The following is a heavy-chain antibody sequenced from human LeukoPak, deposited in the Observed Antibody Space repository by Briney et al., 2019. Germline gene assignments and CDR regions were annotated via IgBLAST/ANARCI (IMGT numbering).Heavy chain of an antibody. Sequence: GGSLRLSCAASGFTFDGYAMHWVRQAPGKGLEWVAVISYEGSNKYYADSVKGRFTISRDNSKNTLYLQMNSLRAEDTAVYYCARKMATTYAGLDYWGQGTLVTVSS. CDR1: GFTFDGYA. D-gene: IGHD5-24*01. J-gene: IGHJ4*02. CDR2: ISYEGSNK. CDR3: ARKMATTYAGLDY. V-gene: IGHV3-30-3*01.